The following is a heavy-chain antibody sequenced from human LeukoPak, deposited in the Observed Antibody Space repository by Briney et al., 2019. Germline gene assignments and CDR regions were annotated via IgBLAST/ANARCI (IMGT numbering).Heavy chain of an antibody. CDR3: ARGPRYYDILTGYLTYGMDV. CDR2: ISSSGSTI. J-gene: IGHJ6*02. Sequence: GGSLRLPCAASGFTFSSYEMNWVRQAPGKGLEWVSYISSSGSTIYYADSVKGRFTISRDNAKNSLYLQMNSLRAEDTAVYYCARGPRYYDILTGYLTYGMDVWGQGTTVTVSS. CDR1: GFTFSSYE. D-gene: IGHD3-9*01. V-gene: IGHV3-48*03.